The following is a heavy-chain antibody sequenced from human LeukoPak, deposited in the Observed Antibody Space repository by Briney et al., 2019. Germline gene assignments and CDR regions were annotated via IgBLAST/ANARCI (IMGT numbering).Heavy chain of an antibody. J-gene: IGHJ3*02. CDR3: AKATRDWAFDI. Sequence: GRSLTLSCAASGFTFDDYAMHWVRQAPGEGLEGVSGISWNSGSIGYADSVKGRFTISRDNAKNSLYLQMTSLRAEDTALYYCAKATRDWAFDIWGQGTMVTVSS. CDR2: ISWNSGSI. CDR1: GFTFDDYA. D-gene: IGHD2-21*01. V-gene: IGHV3-9*01.